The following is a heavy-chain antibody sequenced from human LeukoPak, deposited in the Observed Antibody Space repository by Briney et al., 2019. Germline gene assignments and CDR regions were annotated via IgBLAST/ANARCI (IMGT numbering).Heavy chain of an antibody. Sequence: GGSLRLSCAASGFTFSSYEMNWVRQAPGKGLEWVSYISPSGSAIYYADPVKGRFTISKDHAKISLYLHMNRLRAEDTAVYYCATSSAWYRRAIDFWGQGTLVTVSS. J-gene: IGHJ4*02. D-gene: IGHD6-19*01. CDR2: ISPSGSAI. V-gene: IGHV3-48*03. CDR3: ATSSAWYRRAIDF. CDR1: GFTFSSYE.